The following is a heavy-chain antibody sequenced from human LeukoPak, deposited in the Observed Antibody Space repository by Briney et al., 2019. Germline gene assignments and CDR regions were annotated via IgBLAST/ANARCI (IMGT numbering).Heavy chain of an antibody. D-gene: IGHD1-26*01. CDR1: GGSISSSPYY. V-gene: IGHV4-39*07. Sequence: SETLSLTCTVSGGSISSSPYYWGWIRQPPGKGLEWIGSIYYSGSTYYNPSLKSRVTISVDTSKNQFSLKLSSVTAADTAVYYCARGISGSYLGALGYWGQGTLVTVSS. CDR3: ARGISGSYLGALGY. CDR2: IYYSGST. J-gene: IGHJ4*02.